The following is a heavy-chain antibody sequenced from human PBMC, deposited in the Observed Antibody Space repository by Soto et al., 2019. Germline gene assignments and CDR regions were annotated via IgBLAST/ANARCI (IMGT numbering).Heavy chain of an antibody. J-gene: IGHJ6*02. CDR2: IYYSGST. CDR3: ARDRLMATAGTARHYFGLDV. Sequence: TLSLTCTVSGGSIRSGGYYWSWVRQSPRRGLEWIGNIYYSGSTYYNPSLKSRLTISVDTSKNQFSLNLSSVTAADTAVYYCARDRLMATAGTARHYFGLDVWGQGTTDTVSS. D-gene: IGHD5-18*01. CDR1: GGSIRSGGYY. V-gene: IGHV4-31*03.